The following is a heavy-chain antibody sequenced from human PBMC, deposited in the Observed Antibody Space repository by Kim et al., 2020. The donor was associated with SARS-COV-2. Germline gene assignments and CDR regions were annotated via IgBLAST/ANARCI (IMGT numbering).Heavy chain of an antibody. D-gene: IGHD3-10*01. Sequence: SVKVSCKASGGTFSSYAISWVRQAPGQGLEWMGGIIPIFGTANYAQKFQGRVTITADESTSTAYMELSSLRSEDTAVYYCARDLYHSRYGSGSYHYWGQGTLVTVSS. J-gene: IGHJ4*02. CDR3: ARDLYHSRYGSGSYHY. CDR1: GGTFSSYA. V-gene: IGHV1-69*13. CDR2: IIPIFGTA.